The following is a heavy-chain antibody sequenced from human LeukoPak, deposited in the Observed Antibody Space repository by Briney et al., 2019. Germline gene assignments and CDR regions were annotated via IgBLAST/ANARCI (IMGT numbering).Heavy chain of an antibody. CDR1: GYSISSGYY. CDR3: ARLNPFSDYCSSTSCYRGWFDP. V-gene: IGHV4-38-2*02. D-gene: IGHD2-2*01. Sequence: SETLSLTCTVSGYSISSGYYWSWIRPPPGKGLEWIGEINHSGSTNYNPSLKSRVTISVDTSKNQFSLKLSSVTAADTAVYYCARLNPFSDYCSSTSCYRGWFDPWGQGTLVTVSS. J-gene: IGHJ5*02. CDR2: INHSGST.